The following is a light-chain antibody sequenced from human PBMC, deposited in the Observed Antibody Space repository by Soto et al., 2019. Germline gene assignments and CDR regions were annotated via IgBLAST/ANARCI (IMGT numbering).Light chain of an antibody. CDR1: QSISTS. J-gene: IGKJ1*01. V-gene: IGKV1-5*03. CDR2: KAS. Sequence: DIQMTQSPSTLSESVGDRVTITCRASQSISTSLAWYQQNPGKTPKVLIYKASSLESGVPSRFSGSGSGTEFTLTISSLQPDDFANYYCQHCDSYWTFGQGTKVEIK. CDR3: QHCDSYWT.